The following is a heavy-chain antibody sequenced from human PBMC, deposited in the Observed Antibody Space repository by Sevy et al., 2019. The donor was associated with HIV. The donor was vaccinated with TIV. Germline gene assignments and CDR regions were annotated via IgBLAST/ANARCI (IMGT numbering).Heavy chain of an antibody. CDR2: IYTSGTT. CDR1: GGSFGSSSYY. D-gene: IGHD6-19*01. CDR3: AGRIAVAAFDY. J-gene: IGHJ4*02. Sequence: SETLSLTCTVSGGSFGSSSYYWNWIRQPAGKGLEWIGRIYTSGTTNYNPSLKGRVTMSVDTSKNQFSLKLSSVTAADTAVYYCAGRIAVAAFDYWGQGNLVTVSS. V-gene: IGHV4-61*02.